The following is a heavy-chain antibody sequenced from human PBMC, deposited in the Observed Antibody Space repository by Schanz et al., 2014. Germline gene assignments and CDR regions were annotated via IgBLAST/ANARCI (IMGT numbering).Heavy chain of an antibody. V-gene: IGHV1-3*01. J-gene: IGHJ5*02. D-gene: IGHD6-13*01. CDR1: GYTLKDHA. Sequence: QVQLVQSGPEVKKPGASVKVSCQASGYTLKDHAMHWVRQAPGQSLEWLGWINPANGNTHYSPRLNGRVSISSDTATSTVYLHFSILKSDDTAVYYCTRDLIAAAESWFDPWGQGTPITVSS. CDR2: INPANGNT. CDR3: TRDLIAAAESWFDP.